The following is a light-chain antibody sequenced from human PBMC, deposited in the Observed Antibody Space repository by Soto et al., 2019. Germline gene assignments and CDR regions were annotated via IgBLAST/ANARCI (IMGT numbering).Light chain of an antibody. CDR2: EVT. CDR1: SSDVGGYNY. V-gene: IGLV2-14*01. J-gene: IGLJ2*01. CDR3: SSYTSSNTLI. Sequence: QSALTQPASVSGSPGQSITISCTGTSSDVGGYNYVSWFQQSPGKAPKVMIYEVTNRPSGVSNRFSGSKSGNTASLTISGLQAEDEADYYCSSYTSSNTLIFGGGTQLTAL.